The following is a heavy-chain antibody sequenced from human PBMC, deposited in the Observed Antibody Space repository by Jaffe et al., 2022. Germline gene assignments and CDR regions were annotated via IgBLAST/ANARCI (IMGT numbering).Heavy chain of an antibody. V-gene: IGHV5-51*03. CDR1: GYSFTSYW. D-gene: IGHD1-26*01. CDR3: VRREVALYSGSSREDY. J-gene: IGHJ4*02. CDR2: IYPGDSDT. Sequence: EVQLVQSGAEVKKPGESLKISCKGSGYSFTSYWIGWVRQMPGKGLEWMGIIYPGDSDTRYSPSFQGQVTISADKSISTAYLQWSSLKASDTAMYYCVRREVALYSGSSREDYWGQGTLVTVSS.